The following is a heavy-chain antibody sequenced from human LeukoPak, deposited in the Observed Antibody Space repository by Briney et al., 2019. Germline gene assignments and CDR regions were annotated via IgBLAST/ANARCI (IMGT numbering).Heavy chain of an antibody. V-gene: IGHV1-69*05. Sequence: GASVKVSCKASGDTFSSYAISWVRQAPGQGLEWMGGIIPIFGTANYAQKFQGGVTITTDESTSTAYMELSSLRSEDTAVYYCARHGGPTSHSIDYWGQGTLVTVSS. J-gene: IGHJ4*02. CDR2: IIPIFGTA. CDR3: ARHGGPTSHSIDY. CDR1: GDTFSSYA. D-gene: IGHD3-16*01.